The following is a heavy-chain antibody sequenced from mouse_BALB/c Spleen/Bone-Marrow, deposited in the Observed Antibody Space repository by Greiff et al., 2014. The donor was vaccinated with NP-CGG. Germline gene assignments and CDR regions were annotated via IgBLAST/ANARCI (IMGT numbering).Heavy chain of an antibody. CDR1: GYTFTTYT. D-gene: IGHD2-1*01. CDR3: AGVYGNYDAMDY. J-gene: IGHJ4*01. V-gene: IGHV1-4*01. Sequence: VQLVESGAELARPGASVKMSCRASGYTFTTYTMHWVKQRPGQGLEWIGYINPSSGYTYYNQKFKDKATLTADKSSSAAYLQLSILTSEDSAVYYCAGVYGNYDAMDYWGQGTSVTVSS. CDR2: INPSSGYT.